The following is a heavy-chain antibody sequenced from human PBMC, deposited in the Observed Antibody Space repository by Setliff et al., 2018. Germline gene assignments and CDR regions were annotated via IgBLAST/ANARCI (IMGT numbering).Heavy chain of an antibody. J-gene: IGHJ4*02. Sequence: PGGSLRLSCAASGFTFSSYNMNWVRQAPGKGLEWVSSISGSSTYTYYADSVKGRFTISRDNSKNTIYLQMNSLRADDTAVYYCARDATYYYDTSGHYSDYFDYWAQGTLVTVSS. CDR3: ARDATYYYDTSGHYSDYFDY. D-gene: IGHD3-22*01. CDR1: GFTFSSYN. V-gene: IGHV3-21*04. CDR2: ISGSSTYT.